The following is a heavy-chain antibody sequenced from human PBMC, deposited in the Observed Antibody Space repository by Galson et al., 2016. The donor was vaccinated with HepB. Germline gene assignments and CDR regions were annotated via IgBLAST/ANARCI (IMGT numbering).Heavy chain of an antibody. V-gene: IGHV3-30*04. CDR3: APPPLYSGSGPKGESFDY. CDR2: ISYDANHQ. J-gene: IGHJ4*02. Sequence: SLRLSCAASGSPFRSYAMHWVRQPPGKGLEWVAFISYDANHQYYADSVKGRFTISRDNSKNTLFLQMETLRDEDTAVYYCAPPPLYSGSGPKGESFDYWGQGTLVTVSS. CDR1: GSPFRSYA. D-gene: IGHD3-10*01.